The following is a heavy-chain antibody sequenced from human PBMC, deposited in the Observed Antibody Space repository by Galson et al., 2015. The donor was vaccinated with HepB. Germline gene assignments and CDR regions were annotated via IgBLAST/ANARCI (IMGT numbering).Heavy chain of an antibody. CDR3: ASYSGYDYYYYYGMDV. CDR2: ISSSSSTI. D-gene: IGHD5-12*01. J-gene: IGHJ6*02. Sequence: SLRLSCAASGFTFSSYSMNWVRQAPGKGLEWVSYISSSSSTIYYADSVKGRFTISRDNAKNSLYLQMNSLRAEDTAVYYCASYSGYDYYYYYGMDVWGQGTTVTVSS. CDR1: GFTFSSYS. V-gene: IGHV3-48*01.